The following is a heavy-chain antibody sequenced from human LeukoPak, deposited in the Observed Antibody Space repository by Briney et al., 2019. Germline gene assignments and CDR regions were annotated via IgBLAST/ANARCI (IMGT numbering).Heavy chain of an antibody. Sequence: PGGSLRLSCAASGFTFSSYAMSWVRQAPGKGLEWVSVISGGGTSTYYADSVKGRFTISKDNSRNTLYLQMNSLRAEDTAVYYCATRWGYFDYWGQGTLVTVSS. CDR1: GFTFSSYA. D-gene: IGHD3-16*01. CDR2: ISGGGTST. J-gene: IGHJ4*02. V-gene: IGHV3-23*01. CDR3: ATRWGYFDY.